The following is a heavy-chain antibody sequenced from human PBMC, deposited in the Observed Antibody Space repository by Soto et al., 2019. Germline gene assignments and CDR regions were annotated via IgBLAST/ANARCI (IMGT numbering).Heavy chain of an antibody. D-gene: IGHD5-12*01. V-gene: IGHV4-59*01. CDR2: IYYSGST. Sequence: SETLSLTCTVSGGSISSYYWSWIRQPPGTGLEWIGYIYYSGSTNYNPSLKSRVTISVDTSKNQFSLKLSAVTAADTAVYYCARGQRSGYHDYWGQGTLVTVSS. CDR3: ARGQRSGYHDY. CDR1: GGSISSYY. J-gene: IGHJ4*02.